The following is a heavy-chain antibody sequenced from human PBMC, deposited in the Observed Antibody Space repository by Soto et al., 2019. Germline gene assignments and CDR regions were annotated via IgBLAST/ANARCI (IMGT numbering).Heavy chain of an antibody. D-gene: IGHD1-26*01. CDR1: GGSISSYY. CDR3: ARGEPSKPYYYGMDV. J-gene: IGHJ6*02. V-gene: IGHV4-59*01. Sequence: PSETLSLTCTVSGGSISSYYWSWIRQPPGKGLEWIGYIYYSGSTNYNPSLKSRVTISVDTSKNQFSLKLSSVTAADTAVYYCARGEPSKPYYYGMDVWGQGTTVTVSS. CDR2: IYYSGST.